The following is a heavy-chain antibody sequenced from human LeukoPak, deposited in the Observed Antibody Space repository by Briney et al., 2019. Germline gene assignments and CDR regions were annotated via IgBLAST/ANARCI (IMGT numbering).Heavy chain of an antibody. V-gene: IGHV1-69*04. J-gene: IGHJ4*02. D-gene: IGHD6-19*01. CDR2: IIPILGIA. CDR3: AKDGYSSGWYDGGFDY. Sequence: ASVKVSCKASGGTFSSYAISWVRQAPGQGLEWMGRIIPILGIANYAQKFQGRVTITADKSTSTAYMELSSLRSEDTAVYYCAKDGYSSGWYDGGFDYWGQGTLVTVSS. CDR1: GGTFSSYA.